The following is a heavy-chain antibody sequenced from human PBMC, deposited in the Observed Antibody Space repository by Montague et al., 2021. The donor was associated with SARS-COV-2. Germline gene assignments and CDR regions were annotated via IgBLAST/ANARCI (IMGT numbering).Heavy chain of an antibody. J-gene: IGHJ4*02. Sequence: SLRLSCAASGFTVSSNYMSWVRQAPGKGLEWVSVIYSGGSTYYXXXVXXXFTFSRDNSKNTLYLQMNSLRAEDTAVYYCARGWYYDFWSGYRPFDYWGQGTLVTVSS. CDR3: ARGWYYDFWSGYRPFDY. CDR1: GFTVSSNY. CDR2: IYSGGST. D-gene: IGHD3-3*01. V-gene: IGHV3-66*01.